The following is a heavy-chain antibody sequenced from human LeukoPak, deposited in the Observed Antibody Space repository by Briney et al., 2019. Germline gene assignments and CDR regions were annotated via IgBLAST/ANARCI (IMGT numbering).Heavy chain of an antibody. D-gene: IGHD6-13*01. CDR1: GYTLTELS. CDR3: ATEQITQYSSSWPGGLDY. CDR2: FDPEDGET. Sequence: VASVKVSCKVSGYTLTELSMHLVRQAPGKGLEWVGGFDPEDGETIYAQKFQGRVTMTEDTATDTAYMELSSLRSEDTAVYYCATEQITQYSSSWPGGLDYWGQGTLVTVSS. J-gene: IGHJ4*02. V-gene: IGHV1-24*01.